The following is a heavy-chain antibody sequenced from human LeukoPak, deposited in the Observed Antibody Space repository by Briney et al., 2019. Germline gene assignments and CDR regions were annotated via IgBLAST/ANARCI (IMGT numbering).Heavy chain of an antibody. Sequence: ASVKVSCKASGYTFTSYGISWVRQAPGHGLEWMGWISAYNGNTNYAQKLQGRVTMTTDTSTSTAYMELRSLRSDDTAVYYCARDDRFGEKGFWWGQGTLVTVSS. V-gene: IGHV1-18*01. J-gene: IGHJ4*02. CDR3: ARDDRFGEKGFW. D-gene: IGHD3-10*01. CDR1: GYTFTSYG. CDR2: ISAYNGNT.